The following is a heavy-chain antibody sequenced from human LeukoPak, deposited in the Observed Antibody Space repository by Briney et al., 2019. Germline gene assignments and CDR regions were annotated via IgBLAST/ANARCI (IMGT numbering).Heavy chain of an antibody. J-gene: IGHJ5*02. CDR2: FYHGGST. V-gene: IGHV4-38-2*02. Sequence: PSETLSLTCTVSGYSISTGYYWDWIRQPPGKGLEWIGTFYHGGSTYYNPSLKSRVTISVDTSKNQFSLKLSSVTAADTAVYYCARGSEGYWFDPWGQGTLVTVSS. CDR3: ARGSEGYWFDP. CDR1: GYSISTGYY.